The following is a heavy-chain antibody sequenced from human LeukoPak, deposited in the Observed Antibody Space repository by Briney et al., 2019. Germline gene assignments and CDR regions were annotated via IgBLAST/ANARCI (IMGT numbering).Heavy chain of an antibody. D-gene: IGHD4-17*01. J-gene: IGHJ4*02. CDR3: ARPSGGDYVRYFDY. Sequence: SETLSLTCAVYGGSVSGYYWSWIRQPPGKGLEWNGEINHSGSTNYNPSLKSRVTISVDTSKNQFSLKLSSVTAADTAVYYCARPSGGDYVRYFDYWGQGTLVTVSS. CDR2: INHSGST. CDR1: GGSVSGYY. V-gene: IGHV4-34*01.